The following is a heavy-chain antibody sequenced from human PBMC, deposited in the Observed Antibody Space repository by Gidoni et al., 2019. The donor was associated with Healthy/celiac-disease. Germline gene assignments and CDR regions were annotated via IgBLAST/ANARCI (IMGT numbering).Heavy chain of an antibody. CDR3: ANEPHRRDGYNWDDAFDI. V-gene: IGHV3-30*18. CDR2: ISYDGSNK. D-gene: IGHD1-1*01. Sequence: VQLVESGGGVVLPGRSLRLSCSASGFTFSRYGMHWVRQDPGKGLAWVAVISYDGSNKYYADSVKGRFTISRDNSKNTLYLQMNSLRAEDTAVYYCANEPHRRDGYNWDDAFDIWGQGTMVTVSS. J-gene: IGHJ3*02. CDR1: GFTFSRYG.